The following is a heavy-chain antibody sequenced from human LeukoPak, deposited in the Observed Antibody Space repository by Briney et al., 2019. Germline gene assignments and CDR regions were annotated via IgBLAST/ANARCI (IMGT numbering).Heavy chain of an antibody. V-gene: IGHV1-69*06. CDR1: GFTFSSYA. CDR2: IIPIFGTA. D-gene: IGHD3-10*01. Sequence: GGSLRLSCAASGFTFSSYAISWVRQAPGQGLEWKGGIIPIFGTANYAQKFQGRVTITADKSTSTAYMELSSLRSEDTAVYYCARGTPLYYYGSGSQGAYYYMDVWGKGTTVTVSS. CDR3: ARGTPLYYYGSGSQGAYYYMDV. J-gene: IGHJ6*03.